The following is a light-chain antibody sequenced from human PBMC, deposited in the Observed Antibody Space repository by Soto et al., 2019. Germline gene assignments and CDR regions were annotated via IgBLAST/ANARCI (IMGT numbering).Light chain of an antibody. CDR3: MQDLQTPLT. V-gene: IGKV2-28*01. CDR2: LGS. Sequence: DIVMTQSPLSLPVTPGEPASISCRSSQSLLHKNGYNYLDWYLQKPGQSPQLLIYLGSNRASGAPDRFSGSGSGTDFTLKISRVEAEDVGVYYCMQDLQTPLTFGGGTKVEIK. J-gene: IGKJ4*01. CDR1: QSLLHKNGYNY.